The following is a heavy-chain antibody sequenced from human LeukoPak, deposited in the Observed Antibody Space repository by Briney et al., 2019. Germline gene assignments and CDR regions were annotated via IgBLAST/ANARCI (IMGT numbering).Heavy chain of an antibody. Sequence: GGSLRLSCGASGFTFSRYAMSWVRQAPGKGLQWVSEIGGSGGAIYYADSVKGRFTISRDNSKNTLYLQMNSLRAEDTAVYYCAIAYCGGDCYPGYWGQGTLVTVSS. D-gene: IGHD2-21*02. J-gene: IGHJ4*02. CDR1: GFTFSRYA. V-gene: IGHV3-23*01. CDR2: IGGSGGAI. CDR3: AIAYCGGDCYPGY.